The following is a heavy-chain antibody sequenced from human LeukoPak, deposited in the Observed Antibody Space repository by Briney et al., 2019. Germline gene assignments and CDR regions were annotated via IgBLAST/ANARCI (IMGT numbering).Heavy chain of an antibody. Sequence: ASVKVSCKASGYTFTSYDINWVRQATGQGLEWMGWMNPNSGNTDYAQKFQGRVTMTRNTSISTAYMELSSLRSEETHVYYCARGYCSSTSCPPRYGGQGTLVTVPS. CDR2: MNPNSGNT. J-gene: IGHJ4*01. V-gene: IGHV1-8*01. CDR3: ARGYCSSTSCPPRY. CDR1: GYTFTSYD. D-gene: IGHD2-2*01.